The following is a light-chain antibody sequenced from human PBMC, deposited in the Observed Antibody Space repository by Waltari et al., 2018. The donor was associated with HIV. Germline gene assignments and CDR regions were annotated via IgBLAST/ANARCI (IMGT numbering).Light chain of an antibody. J-gene: IGLJ1*01. CDR1: SSDVGSSNY. CDR2: DVD. V-gene: IGLV2-14*03. Sequence: QSALTQPASVSGSPGQSITISCYGTSSDVGSSNYVSWYQHHPGQAPKLMIYDVDNRLPGVSRRFSGSKSGNTASLTISGLRAEDEADYYCGSYTSSSTYVFGTGTEVTVL. CDR3: GSYTSSSTYV.